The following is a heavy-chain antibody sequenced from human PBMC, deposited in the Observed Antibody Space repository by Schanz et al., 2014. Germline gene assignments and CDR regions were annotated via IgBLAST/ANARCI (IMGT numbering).Heavy chain of an antibody. CDR1: GFTFSGYA. CDR3: AKDGGCSGANCHDCVVPELAFES. Sequence: VQVVESGGDLAQPGGSLRLSCAASGFTFSGYAMSWVRQAPGKGLEWVSSISGGGGSTRYGDSLRGRFYISRDNSKNTLYLQMCGLRGDDTAVYYCAKDGGCSGANCHDCVVPELAFESWGQGTRVTVSS. D-gene: IGHD2-15*01. J-gene: IGHJ4*02. CDR2: ISGGGGST. V-gene: IGHV3-23*04.